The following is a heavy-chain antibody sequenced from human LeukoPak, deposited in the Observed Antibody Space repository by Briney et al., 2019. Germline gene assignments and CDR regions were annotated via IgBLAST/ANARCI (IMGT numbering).Heavy chain of an antibody. CDR3: VHGLGVY. V-gene: IGHV4-34*01. D-gene: IGHD3-16*01. J-gene: IGHJ4*02. CDR1: GGSFSGYY. Sequence: SETLSLTCAVYGGSFSGYYWSWIRQPPGKGLELIGEINHSGSTNYNPSLKSRVTISVDTSKNQFSLKLSSVTAADTAVYYCVHGLGVYWGQGTLVTVSS. CDR2: INHSGST.